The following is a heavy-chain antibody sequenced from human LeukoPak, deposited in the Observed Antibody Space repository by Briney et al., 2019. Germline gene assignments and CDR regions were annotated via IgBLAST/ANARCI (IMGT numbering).Heavy chain of an antibody. V-gene: IGHV3-21*01. D-gene: IGHD2-2*01. CDR3: ARVVVVPAAIDY. CDR2: ISSSSYI. CDR1: GFTFSSYS. Sequence: PGGSLRLSCAASGFTFSSYSMNWVRQAPGKGLEWVSSISSSSYIYYADSVKGRFTISRDNAKNSLYLQMNSLRAEDTAVYYCARVVVVPAAIDYWGQGTLVTVSS. J-gene: IGHJ4*02.